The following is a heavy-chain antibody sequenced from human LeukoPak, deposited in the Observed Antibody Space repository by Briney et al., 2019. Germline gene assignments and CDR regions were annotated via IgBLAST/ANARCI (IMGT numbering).Heavy chain of an antibody. V-gene: IGHV3-23*01. J-gene: IGHJ6*02. D-gene: IGHD3-3*01. CDR2: ISSSGGST. CDR3: AKAISPRLDYYYGMDV. Sequence: GGSLRLSCAASGFTFTSYSMNWVRQAPGKGLEWVSGISSSGGSTYYADSVEGRFTISRDNSKNTLYLQMNSLRAEDTAVYYCAKAISPRLDYYYGMDVWGQGTTVTVSS. CDR1: GFTFTSYS.